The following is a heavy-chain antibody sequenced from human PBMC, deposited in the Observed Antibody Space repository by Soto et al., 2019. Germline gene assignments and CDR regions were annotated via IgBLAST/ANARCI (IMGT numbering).Heavy chain of an antibody. D-gene: IGHD3-10*01. V-gene: IGHV4-34*01. CDR2: INHSGST. Sequence: SETLSLTCAVYGGSFSGYYWSWIRQPPGKGLEWIGEINHSGSTNYNPSLKSRVTISVDTSKNQFSLKLSSVTAADTAVYYCARGRAKGYFYGYGRYYYYMDFWGKGTTVTVSS. CDR3: ARGRAKGYFYGYGRYYYYMDF. J-gene: IGHJ6*03. CDR1: GGSFSGYY.